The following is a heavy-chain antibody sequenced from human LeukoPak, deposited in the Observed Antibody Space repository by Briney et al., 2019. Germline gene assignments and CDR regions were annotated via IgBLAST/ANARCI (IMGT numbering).Heavy chain of an antibody. CDR3: ARGNSGGYSQFDY. J-gene: IGHJ4*02. D-gene: IGHD1-26*01. CDR1: GGSISTYY. CDR2: IYYSGST. V-gene: IGHV4-59*01. Sequence: SETLSLTCTVSGGSISTYYWSWIRQPPGKGLEWIGYIYYSGSTNYNPSLKSRVTISVDKSKNQFSLKLTSVTAADTAVYYCARGNSGGYSQFDYWGQGTLVTVSS.